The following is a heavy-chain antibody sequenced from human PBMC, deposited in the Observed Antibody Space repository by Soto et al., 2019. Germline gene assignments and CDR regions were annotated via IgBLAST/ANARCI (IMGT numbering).Heavy chain of an antibody. CDR2: ISDNGGKT. J-gene: IGHJ4*02. CDR3: ATLSWKPGYFGS. Sequence: GSLRLSCAASGFAFGNVAIAWVRQAPGKGLEGVSSISDNGGKTDYADSARGGFTLCRDNSKNTLYLQMNHLKAEDTAVYYCATLSWKPGYFGSWGRGTLVTVSS. CDR1: GFAFGNVA. D-gene: IGHD1-1*01. V-gene: IGHV3-23*01.